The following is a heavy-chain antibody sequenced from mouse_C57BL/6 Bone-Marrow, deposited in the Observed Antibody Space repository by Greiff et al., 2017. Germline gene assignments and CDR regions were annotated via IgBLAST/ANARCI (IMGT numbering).Heavy chain of an antibody. V-gene: IGHV1-69*01. CDR2: IDPSDSYT. Sequence: QVQLQQPGAELVMPGASVKLSCKASGYTFTSYWMHWVKQRPGQGLEWIGEIDPSDSYTNYNQKFKGKSTLTVDKSSSTAYMQLSSMTSEDAAVYYCARSVPGAWFAYWGQGTLVTVSA. CDR1: GYTFTSYW. CDR3: ARSVPGAWFAY. J-gene: IGHJ3*01. D-gene: IGHD5-1*01.